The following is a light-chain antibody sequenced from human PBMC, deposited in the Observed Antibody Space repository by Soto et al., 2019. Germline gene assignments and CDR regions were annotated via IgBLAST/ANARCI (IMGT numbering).Light chain of an antibody. CDR1: SSDVGGYNY. Sequence: QSVLTQPASVSGSPGQSITISCTGTSSDVGGYNYVSWYQQHPGKAPKLMIYDVSNRPSGVSNRFSGSKSGNTASLTISGLQAEYEADYYCSSYTRSSTYVFGTGTRSPS. CDR3: SSYTRSSTYV. V-gene: IGLV2-14*01. J-gene: IGLJ1*01. CDR2: DVS.